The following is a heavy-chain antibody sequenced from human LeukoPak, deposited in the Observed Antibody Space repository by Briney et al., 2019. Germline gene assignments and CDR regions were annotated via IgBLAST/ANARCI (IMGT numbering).Heavy chain of an antibody. D-gene: IGHD1-26*01. CDR2: IRSDGSNK. Sequence: GGSLRLSCAASGFTFGSYGMHWVRQAPGKGLEWVTFIRSDGSNKYYADSVKGRFTISRDNAESSLYLQLSSLGAEDTAVYYCVRGGLYHYSGTSGDYWGQGTLVTVSS. CDR1: GFTFGSYG. V-gene: IGHV3-30*02. J-gene: IGHJ4*02. CDR3: VRGGLYHYSGTSGDY.